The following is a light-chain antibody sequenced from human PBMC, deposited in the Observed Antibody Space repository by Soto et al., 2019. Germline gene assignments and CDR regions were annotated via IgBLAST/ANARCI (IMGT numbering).Light chain of an antibody. Sequence: DLQITQSTASLSASVGDRFTITLRASHTITRYLNWYQQKSGQAPKLLINAASTLRSGVPSRFSGSGSGTDFTLTIDSLQPEDFATYYCQQSYNSPFNFGPGTKVDIK. CDR3: QQSYNSPFN. V-gene: IGKV1-39*01. CDR1: HTITRY. CDR2: AAS. J-gene: IGKJ3*01.